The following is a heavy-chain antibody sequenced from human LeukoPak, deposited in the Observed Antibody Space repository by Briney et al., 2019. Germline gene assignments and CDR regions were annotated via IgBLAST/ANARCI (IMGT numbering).Heavy chain of an antibody. CDR3: ATWGSSSSPLPSMDV. D-gene: IGHD6-13*01. J-gene: IGHJ6*02. CDR1: GYTFTSYG. V-gene: IGHV1-18*01. Sequence: ASVKVSCTASGYTFTSYGISWVRQAPGQGLEWMGWISAYNGNTNYAQKLQGRVTMTTDTSTGTVYMESSSLTSEDTAVYYCATWGSSSSPLPSMDVWGQGTTVIVSS. CDR2: ISAYNGNT.